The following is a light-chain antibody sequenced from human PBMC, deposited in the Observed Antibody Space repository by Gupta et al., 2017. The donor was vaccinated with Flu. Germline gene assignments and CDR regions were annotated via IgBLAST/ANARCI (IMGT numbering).Light chain of an antibody. CDR1: QSVSSSY. CDR3: QQDSNSPFT. CDR2: GAS. V-gene: IGKV3-20*01. J-gene: IGKJ3*01. Sequence: EIVLTQSPGTLSLSPGERATLSCRASQSVSSSYLAWYQQKPGQAPRLLIYGASSRATGIPDRFSGSGSGTDFTLTINRLEPEDFAVYYCQQDSNSPFTFGHGTKVDIK.